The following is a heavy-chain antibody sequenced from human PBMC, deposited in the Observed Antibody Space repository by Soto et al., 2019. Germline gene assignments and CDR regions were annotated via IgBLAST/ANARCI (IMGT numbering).Heavy chain of an antibody. J-gene: IGHJ4*02. CDR2: IIGSGNII. CDR3: ARAISSSWSYFDY. CDR1: GFTFNNYA. D-gene: IGHD6-13*01. Sequence: EVPLLESGGGLVRPGGSLRLSCAASGFTFNNYAMSWVRQAPGRGLEWVSAIIGSGNIIHYADSVKGRFTISRDNSKNTLYLQMSSLRAEDTAVYYCARAISSSWSYFDYWGQGTLVTVSS. V-gene: IGHV3-23*01.